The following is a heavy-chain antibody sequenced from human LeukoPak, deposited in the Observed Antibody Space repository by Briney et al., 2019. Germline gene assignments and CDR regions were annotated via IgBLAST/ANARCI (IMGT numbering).Heavy chain of an antibody. D-gene: IGHD1-1*01. Sequence: GGSLRLSCAASGFTFSSYAMSWVRQAPGKGLEWVSLIYSGGSTSYADSVKGRFTFSRDNSKNTLYLQMNSLRAEDTAVYYCARDRVNWNDVGGLFDYWGQGTLVTVSS. CDR2: IYSGGST. CDR1: GFTFSSYA. CDR3: ARDRVNWNDVGGLFDY. J-gene: IGHJ4*02. V-gene: IGHV3-53*01.